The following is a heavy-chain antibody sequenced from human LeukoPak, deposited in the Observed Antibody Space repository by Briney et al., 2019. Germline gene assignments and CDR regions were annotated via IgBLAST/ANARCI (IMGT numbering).Heavy chain of an antibody. V-gene: IGHV3-30*18. CDR3: AKDSGLLYFDY. CDR1: GFTFSSYG. J-gene: IGHJ4*02. D-gene: IGHD1-26*01. CDR2: ISYDGSNK. Sequence: GGSLRLSCAASGFTFSSYGMHWVRQAPSKGLEWVAVISYDGSNKYYADSVKGRFTISRDNSKNTLYLQMNSLRAEDTAVYYCAKDSGLLYFDYWGQGTLVTVSS.